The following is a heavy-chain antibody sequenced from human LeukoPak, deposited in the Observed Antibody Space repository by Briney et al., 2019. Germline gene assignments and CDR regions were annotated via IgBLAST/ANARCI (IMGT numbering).Heavy chain of an antibody. V-gene: IGHV3-7*01. J-gene: IGHJ4*02. D-gene: IGHD3-22*01. Sequence: DSVKGRFTMSRDNAKNSLYLQMISLRAEDTAVYYCARGGNYDSTIDYWGQGTLVIVSS. CDR3: ARGGNYDSTIDY.